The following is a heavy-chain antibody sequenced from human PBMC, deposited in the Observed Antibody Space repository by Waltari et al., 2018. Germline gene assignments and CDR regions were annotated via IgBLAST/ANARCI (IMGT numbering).Heavy chain of an antibody. J-gene: IGHJ6*02. CDR2: IIPIFGTA. CDR3: ARVGDGSTTYYYYYYGMDV. Sequence: ASGGTFSSYAISWVRQAPGQGLEWMGGIIPIFGTANYAQKFQGRVTITADESTSTAYMELSSLRSEDTAVYYCARVGDGSTTYYYYYYGMDVWGQGTTVTVSS. CDR1: GGTFSSYA. D-gene: IGHD1-26*01. V-gene: IGHV1-69*01.